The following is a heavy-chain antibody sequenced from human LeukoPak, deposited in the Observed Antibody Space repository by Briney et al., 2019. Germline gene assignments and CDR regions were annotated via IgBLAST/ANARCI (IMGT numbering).Heavy chain of an antibody. CDR1: GXTFSNYG. CDR3: AKDGQQWLVGTFDS. D-gene: IGHD6-19*01. Sequence: PGGSLRLSCAASGXTFSNYGMTWVRQAPGKGLEWVSTVSRGDDTFYADSVKGRFTISRDISKNTLHLQMNNLRAEDTAIYYCAKDGQQWLVGTFDSWGQGTLVTVSS. CDR2: VSRGDDT. J-gene: IGHJ4*02. V-gene: IGHV3-23*01.